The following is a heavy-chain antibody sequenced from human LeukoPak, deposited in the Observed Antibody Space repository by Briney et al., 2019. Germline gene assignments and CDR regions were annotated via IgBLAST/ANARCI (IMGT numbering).Heavy chain of an antibody. CDR1: GGSISSYY. D-gene: IGHD5-18*01. J-gene: IGHJ4*02. CDR3: ARVFRTAMEFYFDY. V-gene: IGHV4-59*01. CDR2: IYYSGST. Sequence: PSETLSLTCTVSGGSISSYYWSWIRQPPGKGLEWIGYIYYSGSTNYNPSLKSRVTISVDTSKNQFSLKLSSVTAADTAVYYCARVFRTAMEFYFDYWGQGTLVTVSS.